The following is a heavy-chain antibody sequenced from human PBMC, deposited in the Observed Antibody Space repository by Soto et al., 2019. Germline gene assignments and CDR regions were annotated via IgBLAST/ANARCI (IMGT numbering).Heavy chain of an antibody. CDR3: ARDHSSGWYGPYYYYGMDV. D-gene: IGHD6-19*01. CDR1: GYTFTSYD. V-gene: IGHV1-8*01. J-gene: IGHJ6*02. Sequence: QVQLVQSGAEVKKPGASVKVSCKASGYTFTSYDINWVRQATGQGLEWMGWMNPSSGNTGYAQKFQGRVTMTRNTSISTAYMELSSLRSEDTDVYYCARDHSSGWYGPYYYYGMDVWGQGTTVTVSS. CDR2: MNPSSGNT.